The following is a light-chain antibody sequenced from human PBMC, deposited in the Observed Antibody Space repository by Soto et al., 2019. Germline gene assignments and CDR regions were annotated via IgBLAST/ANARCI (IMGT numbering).Light chain of an antibody. CDR1: QTITTY. J-gene: IGKJ4*01. CDR2: STS. V-gene: IGKV1-39*01. CDR3: HQTYSAPLT. Sequence: DIQMTQSPSSLSASVGARVTITCRTSQTITTYLNWYQQKPGKAPKVLIYSTSTLQSGVPSRFSGRGSGTEFTLTISSLQAEDFATYYCHQTYSAPLTFGGGTKVEI.